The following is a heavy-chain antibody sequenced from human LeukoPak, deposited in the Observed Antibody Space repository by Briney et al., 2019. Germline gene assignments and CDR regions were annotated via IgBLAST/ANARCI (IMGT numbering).Heavy chain of an antibody. CDR3: AKDEPGTYSPSDY. CDR1: GFTFSNYA. D-gene: IGHD3-10*01. J-gene: IGHJ4*02. Sequence: GGSLRLSCAASGFTFSNYAKHWVRHAPGKGREGVAFMSYDGSDKYYADSVKGRFTISRDNSKNTLYLQLNSLRPEDTAVYYCAKDEPGTYSPSDYWGQGTLVTVSS. CDR2: MSYDGSDK. V-gene: IGHV3-30*18.